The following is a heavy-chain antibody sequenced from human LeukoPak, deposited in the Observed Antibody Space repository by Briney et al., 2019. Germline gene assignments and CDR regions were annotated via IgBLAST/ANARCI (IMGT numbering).Heavy chain of an antibody. CDR2: ISYDGSNK. CDR1: GFTFSSCV. Sequence: GRSLRLSCAASGFTFSSCVMNGVRQAPGKGLEWVASISYDGSNKYCADSVKGRFTISRDNSKNTLYLEMNSLRAEDTAVYYCARNRQLDYWGQGTLVTVSS. CDR3: ARNRQLDY. D-gene: IGHD6-13*01. V-gene: IGHV3-30*04. J-gene: IGHJ4*02.